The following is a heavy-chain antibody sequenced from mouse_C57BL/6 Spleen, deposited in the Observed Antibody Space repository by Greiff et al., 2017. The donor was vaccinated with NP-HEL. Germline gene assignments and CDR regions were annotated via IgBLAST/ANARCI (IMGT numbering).Heavy chain of an antibody. V-gene: IGHV5-16*01. J-gene: IGHJ3*01. CDR2: INYDGSST. CDR1: GFTFSDYY. CDR3: ARDDSDGFAY. Sequence: DVQLVESEGGLVQPGSSMKLSCTASGFTFSDYYMAWVRQAPEKGLEWVANINYDGSSTYYLDSLKSRFTISRDNAKNILYLQMSSLKSEDTATYSCARDDSDGFAYWGQGTMVTVSA.